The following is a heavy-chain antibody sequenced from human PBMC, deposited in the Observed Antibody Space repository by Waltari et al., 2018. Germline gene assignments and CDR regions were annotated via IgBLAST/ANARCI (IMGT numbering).Heavy chain of an antibody. Sequence: QVQLVQSGGEVQKPGASVKVSCKASGYTFTKNGISWVRQAPGQGLEWMGWIGPYSGNTDYAQSLQGRVTMTTDTPTSTAYLELTSLRSDDTAVYYCARVFTYSSGWYHLDLWGQGTLITVS. CDR1: GYTFTKNG. V-gene: IGHV1-18*01. CDR2: IGPYSGNT. D-gene: IGHD6-13*01. J-gene: IGHJ5*02. CDR3: ARVFTYSSGWYHLDL.